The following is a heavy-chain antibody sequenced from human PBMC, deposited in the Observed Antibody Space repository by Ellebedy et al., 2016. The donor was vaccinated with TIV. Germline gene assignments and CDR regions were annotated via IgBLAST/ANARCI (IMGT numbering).Heavy chain of an antibody. V-gene: IGHV4-31*03. D-gene: IGHD3-3*01. J-gene: IGHJ4*02. CDR3: ARVGPSGLRSSFDY. Sequence: SETLSLTXTVSGGSISSGGYYWSWIRQHPGKGLEWIGYIYYSGSTYYNPSLKSRVTISVDTSKNQFSLKLSSVTAADTAVYYCARVGPSGLRSSFDYWGQGTLVTVSS. CDR2: IYYSGST. CDR1: GGSISSGGYY.